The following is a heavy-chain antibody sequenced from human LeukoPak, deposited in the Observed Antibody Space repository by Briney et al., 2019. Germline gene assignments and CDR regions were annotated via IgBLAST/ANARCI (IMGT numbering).Heavy chain of an antibody. CDR3: ATISLYCGGDCYQFDY. D-gene: IGHD2-21*02. Sequence: ASVKVSCKVSGYTLTELSMHWVRQAPGKGLEWMGGFDPEDGETIYSQKFQGRVTMTEDTSTDTAYMELSSLRSEDTAVYYCATISLYCGGDCYQFDYWGQGTLVTVSS. CDR2: FDPEDGET. J-gene: IGHJ4*02. V-gene: IGHV1-24*01. CDR1: GYTLTELS.